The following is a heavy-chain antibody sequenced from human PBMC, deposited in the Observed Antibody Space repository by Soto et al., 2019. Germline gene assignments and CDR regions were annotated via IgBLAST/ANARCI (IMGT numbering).Heavy chain of an antibody. CDR2: INPNDGST. J-gene: IGHJ5*02. CDR1: GYTFTYYY. V-gene: IGHV1-46*01. Sequence: QVQLVQSGAEVKKPGASVKVSCKASGYTFTYYYVHWLRQAPGQGPEWMGMINPNDGSTTYAQKFQGRVTMTRDTSTSTVYMEVSSLRSQDTAVYYCARAGQQLVRGWFDPWGQGTLVTVSS. D-gene: IGHD6-13*01. CDR3: ARAGQQLVRGWFDP.